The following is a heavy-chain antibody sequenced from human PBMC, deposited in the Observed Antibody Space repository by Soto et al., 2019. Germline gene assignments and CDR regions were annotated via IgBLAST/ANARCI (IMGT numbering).Heavy chain of an antibody. D-gene: IGHD3-16*01. Sequence: QVQLVQSGAEVKKPGASVKVSCKASGSTFTTYGITWVRQAPGQGLERMGWINTYNGKTYYAQKLQGRVTMTTDTSARTAYLELRSLRSDDTAVYYCSRGITFGGVLNGMDVWGQGTTVTVSS. CDR1: GSTFTTYG. CDR2: INTYNGKT. J-gene: IGHJ6*02. CDR3: SRGITFGGVLNGMDV. V-gene: IGHV1-18*01.